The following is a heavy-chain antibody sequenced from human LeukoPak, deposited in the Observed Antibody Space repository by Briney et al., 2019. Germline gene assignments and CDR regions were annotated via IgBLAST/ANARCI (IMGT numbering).Heavy chain of an antibody. V-gene: IGHV4-39*01. J-gene: IGHJ4*02. CDR2: IYYSGST. CDR3: ARPRGWFGELGYFDY. D-gene: IGHD3-10*01. Sequence: KPSETLSLTCTVSGGSISSSSYYWGWIRQPPGKGLEWIGSIYYSGSTYYNPSLKSRVTISVDTSKNQFSLKLSSVTAADTAVYYCARPRGWFGELGYFDYWGQGTLVTVSS. CDR1: GGSISSSSYY.